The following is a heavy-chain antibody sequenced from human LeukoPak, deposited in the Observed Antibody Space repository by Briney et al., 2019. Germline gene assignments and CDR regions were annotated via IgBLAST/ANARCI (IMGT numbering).Heavy chain of an antibody. CDR3: ARERGYSGYGDLYY. CDR1: GYTFTSYG. J-gene: IGHJ4*02. CDR2: ISAYNGNT. Sequence: GASVKVSCKASGYTFTSYGISWVRQAGGQGLEWMGWISAYNGNTHYAHNLQGRVTMTTDTSTSTAYMELRSLRSDDTAVYYCARERGYSGYGDLYYWGQGTLLTVSS. V-gene: IGHV1-18*01. D-gene: IGHD5-12*01.